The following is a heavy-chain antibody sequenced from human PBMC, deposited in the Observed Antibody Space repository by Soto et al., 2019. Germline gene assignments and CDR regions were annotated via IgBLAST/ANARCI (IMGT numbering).Heavy chain of an antibody. CDR3: ARGPLQRISAAAGRFLDY. J-gene: IGHJ4*02. V-gene: IGHV1-18*01. CDR2: ISAYNGNT. Sequence: WASVKVSCKASGYTFTSYGISWVRQAPGQGLEWMGWISAYNGNTNYAQKLQGRVTMTTDTSTSTAYMELRSLRSDDTAVYYCARGPLQRISAAAGRFLDYWGQGTLVTVSS. CDR1: GYTFTSYG. D-gene: IGHD6-13*01.